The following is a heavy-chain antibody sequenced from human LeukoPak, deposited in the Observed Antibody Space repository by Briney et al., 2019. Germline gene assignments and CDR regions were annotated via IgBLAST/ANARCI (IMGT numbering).Heavy chain of an antibody. CDR3: AKSRPSLREPPEVLYGMDV. Sequence: GRSLRLSCAASGFTFSSYGMHWVRQAPGKGLEWVAVISYDGSNKYYADSVKGRFTISRDNSKNTLYLQMDSLRPEDTAVYYCAKSRPSLREPPEVLYGMDVWGQGTTVTVSS. V-gene: IGHV3-30*18. J-gene: IGHJ6*02. CDR1: GFTFSSYG. CDR2: ISYDGSNK. D-gene: IGHD3-16*01.